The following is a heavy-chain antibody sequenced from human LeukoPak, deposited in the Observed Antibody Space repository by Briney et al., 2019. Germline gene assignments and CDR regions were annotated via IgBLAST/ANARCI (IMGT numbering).Heavy chain of an antibody. CDR2: IYYIGTT. D-gene: IGHD3-9*01. CDR1: GGSISTYY. CDR3: ARQKYDILTGDWFDP. Sequence: SETLSLTCTVSGGSISTYYWSWIRQPPGKGLEWIGYIYYIGTTNYNPSLKSRVTISLGTSKNQFSLKLSSVTAADTAVYYCARQKYDILTGDWFDPWGQGTLVTVSS. V-gene: IGHV4-59*08. J-gene: IGHJ5*02.